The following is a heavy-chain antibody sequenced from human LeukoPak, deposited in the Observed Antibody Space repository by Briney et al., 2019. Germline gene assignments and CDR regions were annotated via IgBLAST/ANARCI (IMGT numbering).Heavy chain of an antibody. V-gene: IGHV3-53*01. J-gene: IGHJ4*02. CDR1: GFTVSSNY. CDR3: ARDLGYSRTFGY. Sequence: PGGPLRLSCAASGFTVSSNYMSWVRQAPGKGLEWVSVIYSGGSTYYADSVKGRFTISRDNSKNTLYLQMNSLRAEDTAVYYCARDLGYSRTFGYWGQGTLVTVSS. D-gene: IGHD6-13*01. CDR2: IYSGGST.